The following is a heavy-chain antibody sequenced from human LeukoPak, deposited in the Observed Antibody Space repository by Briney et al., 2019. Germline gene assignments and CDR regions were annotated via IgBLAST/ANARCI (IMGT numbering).Heavy chain of an antibody. D-gene: IGHD4-17*01. CDR3: ARVYGDYAYFDY. CDR1: GXSISSYY. V-gene: IGHV4-59*01. J-gene: IGHJ4*02. Sequence: SETLSLTWTVSGXSISSYYRSWIRQPPGKGLELIGYIYYSGSTNYNPSLKSRVTISVDTSKNQFSLELSSVTAADTAVYYCARVYGDYAYFDYWGQGTLVTVSS. CDR2: IYYSGST.